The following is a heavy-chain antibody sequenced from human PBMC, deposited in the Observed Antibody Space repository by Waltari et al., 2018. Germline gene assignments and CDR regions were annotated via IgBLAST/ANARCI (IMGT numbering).Heavy chain of an antibody. D-gene: IGHD2-8*02. CDR2: IGPGGRNI. J-gene: IGHJ4*02. Sequence: EVQLVESGGGLVQPGGSLRLSCAASGFTFRNNWMHWVRQAPGKGLVWVARIGPGGRNINHADSVRGRFTISRDDAKDTLYLQMDSLRPEDTAVYHCARDLVGKDDFWGQGTLVIVSS. CDR3: ARDLVGKDDF. CDR1: GFTFRNNW. V-gene: IGHV3-74*01.